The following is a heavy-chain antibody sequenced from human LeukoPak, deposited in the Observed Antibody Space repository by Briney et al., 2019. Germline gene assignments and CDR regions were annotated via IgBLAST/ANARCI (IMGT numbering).Heavy chain of an antibody. V-gene: IGHV1-18*01. Sequence: GASVKVSCKASGFTFSSFGITWVRQAPGQGLEWVGWISANSGKTDYAQTLEGRVTMTTDSSTSTAYMELSSLRSEDTAVYYCARGFDLTHDKGFDYWGQGTLVTVSS. CDR2: ISANSGKT. CDR1: GFTFSSFG. J-gene: IGHJ4*02. CDR3: ARGFDLTHDKGFDY. D-gene: IGHD3/OR15-3a*01.